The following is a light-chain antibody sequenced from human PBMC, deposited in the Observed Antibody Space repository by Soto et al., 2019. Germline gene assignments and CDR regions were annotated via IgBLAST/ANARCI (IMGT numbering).Light chain of an antibody. CDR2: KAS. J-gene: IGKJ1*01. CDR3: QHYNRYSEA. CDR1: QTISSW. V-gene: IGKV1-5*03. Sequence: DIQMTQSPSTLSGSVGDRVTITCRASQTISSWLAWYQQKPGKAPKLLIYKASTLKSGVPSRFSGSGSGTEFTLTISSLQPDDFTTYYCQHYNRYSEAFCQGTKLYIK.